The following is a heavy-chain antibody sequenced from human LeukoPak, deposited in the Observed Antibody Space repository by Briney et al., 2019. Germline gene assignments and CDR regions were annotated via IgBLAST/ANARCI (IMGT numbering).Heavy chain of an antibody. CDR3: ARDSCYDSSGYLLDY. V-gene: IGHV1-3*01. J-gene: IGHJ4*02. CDR2: INAGNGNT. Sequence: ASVKVSCKASGYTFTSYAMHWVRQAPGQRLEWMGWINAGNGNTKYSQKFQGRVTITRDTSASTAYMELSSLRSEDTAVYYCARDSCYDSSGYLLDYWGQGTLVTVSS. D-gene: IGHD3-22*01. CDR1: GYTFTSYA.